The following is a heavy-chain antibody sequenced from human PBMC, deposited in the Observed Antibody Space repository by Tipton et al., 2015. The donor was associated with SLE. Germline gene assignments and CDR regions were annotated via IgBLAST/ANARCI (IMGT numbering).Heavy chain of an antibody. CDR3: ARGMVTSRGAILGVDV. CDR1: GGSVSSGSYF. CDR2: ISYGGGT. V-gene: IGHV4-61*01. D-gene: IGHD2-21*02. Sequence: TLSLTCTVSGGSVSSGSYFWNWIRQPPGKGLEWIGYISYGGGTNYNPSLKSRVTMSVDTAKNQFSLKLTSVTAADTAVYYCARGMVTSRGAILGVDVWGQGTTVNLSS. J-gene: IGHJ6*02.